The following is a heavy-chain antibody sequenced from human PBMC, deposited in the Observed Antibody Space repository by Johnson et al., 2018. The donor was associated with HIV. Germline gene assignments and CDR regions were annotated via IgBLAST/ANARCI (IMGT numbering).Heavy chain of an antibody. V-gene: IGHV3-33*06. CDR1: GFTFSNYA. CDR3: AKEAADDAFDI. CDR2: IWYDGNSK. D-gene: IGHD6-25*01. Sequence: QVQLVESGGGVVQPGRSLRLSCAASGFTFSNYAMHWVRQAPGKGLAWVAVIWYDGNSKYYIDSVKGRFTVSRDNSKNTLYLQMKSLRPEDTAVYYCAKEAADDAFDIWGQGTMVTVSS. J-gene: IGHJ3*02.